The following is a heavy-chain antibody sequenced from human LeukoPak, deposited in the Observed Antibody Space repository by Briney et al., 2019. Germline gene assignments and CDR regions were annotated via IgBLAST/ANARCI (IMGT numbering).Heavy chain of an antibody. V-gene: IGHV3-23*01. J-gene: IGHJ4*02. CDR3: AKEAGYSGYDYPDY. CDR1: GFTFSSYA. D-gene: IGHD5-12*01. Sequence: PAGSLRLSCAASGFTFSSYAMIWVRQAQGKGREWVSTTSGSGYSTYYADSVKGRFTISRDNSKNTLYLQMDSLRAEDTAVYYCAKEAGYSGYDYPDYWGQGTLVTVSS. CDR2: TSGSGYST.